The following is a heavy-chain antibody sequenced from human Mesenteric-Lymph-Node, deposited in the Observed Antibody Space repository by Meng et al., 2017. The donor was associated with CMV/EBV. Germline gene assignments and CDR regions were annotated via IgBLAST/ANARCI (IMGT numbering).Heavy chain of an antibody. CDR2: INAGNGNT. CDR1: GYTFTSYA. J-gene: IGHJ4*02. D-gene: IGHD3-10*01. V-gene: IGHV1-3*01. Sequence: CKASGYTFTSYAMHWVRQAPGQRLEWMGWINAGNGNTKYSQKFQGRVTITRDTSASTAYMELSSLRSEDTAVYYCARVISAPEGFDYWGQGTLVTVSS. CDR3: ARVISAPEGFDY.